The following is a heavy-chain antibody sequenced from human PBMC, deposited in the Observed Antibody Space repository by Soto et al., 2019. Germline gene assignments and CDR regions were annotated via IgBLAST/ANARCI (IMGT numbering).Heavy chain of an antibody. CDR2: IIPIFGTA. D-gene: IGHD3-3*01. V-gene: IGHV1-69*01. Sequence: QVQLVQSGAEVEKPGSSAKVSCKASGGTFSSYAISWVRQAPGQGLEWMGGIIPIFGTANYAQKFQGRVTITADESTSIAYMELSSLRSEDTAVYYCARVDYDFWSGYYTVVGWFDPWGQGTLVTVSS. CDR3: ARVDYDFWSGYYTVVGWFDP. CDR1: GGTFSSYA. J-gene: IGHJ5*02.